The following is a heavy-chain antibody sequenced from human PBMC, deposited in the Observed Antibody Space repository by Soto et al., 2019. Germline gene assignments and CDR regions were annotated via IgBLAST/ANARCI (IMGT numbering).Heavy chain of an antibody. CDR1: GFTFSSYA. CDR2: ISTDGRDK. J-gene: IGHJ4*02. D-gene: IGHD6-13*01. CDR3: AKDHDLAAAGYYLDY. Sequence: PGGSLRLSCAASGFTFSSYAMHWVRQAPGKGLEWVAVISTDGRDKYHADSVKGRFTISRDNSENTLFLQMNSLRPEYTAVYYCAKDHDLAAAGYYLDYWGQGTLVTVSS. V-gene: IGHV3-30*01.